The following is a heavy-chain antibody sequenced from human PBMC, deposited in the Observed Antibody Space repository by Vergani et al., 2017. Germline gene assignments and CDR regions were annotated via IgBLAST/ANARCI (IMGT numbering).Heavy chain of an antibody. CDR3: ASKRGACRAAYCHSYDF. J-gene: IGHJ4*02. D-gene: IGHD2-15*01. Sequence: QLQLQESGPGLVKPSATLSLTCSVSGASIRSSNYYWGWIRQPPGKGLEWIGSMDYSGSTSYNPSLESRISISFETPKNQFSLRLTSLTAADTAVYYCASKRGACRAAYCHSYDFWGPGTLVGVSS. CDR1: GASIRSSNYY. CDR2: MDYSGST. V-gene: IGHV4-39*01.